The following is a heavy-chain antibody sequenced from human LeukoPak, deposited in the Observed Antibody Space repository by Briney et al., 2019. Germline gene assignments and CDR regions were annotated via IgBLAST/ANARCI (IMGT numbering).Heavy chain of an antibody. D-gene: IGHD3-3*01. J-gene: IGHJ4*02. CDR1: GGSISRYY. V-gene: IGHV4-59*01. Sequence: SETLSLTCTASGGSISRYYWSWIRQPPGKGLEWIGYIYYSGSTNYNPSLKSRATISVDTSKIQLSLKLSSVTAADTAVYYCARTSTADFWSGTYDYWGQGTLVTVSS. CDR2: IYYSGST. CDR3: ARTSTADFWSGTYDY.